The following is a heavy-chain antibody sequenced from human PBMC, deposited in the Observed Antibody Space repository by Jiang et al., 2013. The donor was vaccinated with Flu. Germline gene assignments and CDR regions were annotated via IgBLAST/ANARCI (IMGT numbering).Heavy chain of an antibody. J-gene: IGHJ5*02. CDR3: ARLVGIAVDGDSPAGFDP. V-gene: IGHV5-51*01. Sequence: GAEVKKPGESLKISCKGSGYSFTSYWIGWVRQMPGKGLEWMGIIYPGDSDTRYSPSFQGQVTISADKSISTAYLQWSSLKASDTAMYYCARLVGIAVDGDSPAGFDPWGQGTLVTVSS. D-gene: IGHD6-19*01. CDR1: GYSFTSYW. CDR2: IYPGDSDT.